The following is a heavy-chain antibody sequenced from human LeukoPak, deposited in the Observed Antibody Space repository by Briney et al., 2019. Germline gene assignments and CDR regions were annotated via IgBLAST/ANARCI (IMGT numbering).Heavy chain of an antibody. V-gene: IGHV3-23*01. J-gene: IGHJ4*02. CDR3: AKSWRITMVRGVPRGSSLFDY. D-gene: IGHD3-10*01. CDR2: ISGSGGST. CDR1: GFTFSSDA. Sequence: PGGSLRLSCAASGFTFSSDAMSWVRQAPGKGLEWVSAISGSGGSTYYADSVKGRFTISRDNSKNTLYLQMTSLRAEDTAVYYCAKSWRITMVRGVPRGSSLFDYWGQGTLVTVPS.